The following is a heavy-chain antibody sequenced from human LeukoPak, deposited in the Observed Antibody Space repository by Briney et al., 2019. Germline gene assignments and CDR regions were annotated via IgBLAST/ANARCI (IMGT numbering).Heavy chain of an antibody. CDR1: GYTFTGYY. Sequence: GASVKVSCKASGYTFTGYYMHWVRQAPGQGLEWMGRINPNSGGTNYAQKFQGRVTMTRDTSISTAYMELSRLRSDDTAVYYCARSLKKDSSGYYFGYWGQGTPVTVSS. J-gene: IGHJ4*02. CDR3: ARSLKKDSSGYYFGY. D-gene: IGHD3-22*01. V-gene: IGHV1-2*06. CDR2: INPNSGGT.